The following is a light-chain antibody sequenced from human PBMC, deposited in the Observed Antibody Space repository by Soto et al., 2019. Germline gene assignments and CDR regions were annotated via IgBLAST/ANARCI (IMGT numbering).Light chain of an antibody. V-gene: IGKV1-5*01. CDR3: QQYNSDWT. Sequence: DIQMTQSPSTLSASVGDRVTITCRASQSVSNWLAWYQQKPGKAPKLLIYDASSLESGVPSRFSDSGSGTEFTLTNSSLQPDDFAAYYCQQYNSDWTFGQGTKVEIK. CDR2: DAS. CDR1: QSVSNW. J-gene: IGKJ1*01.